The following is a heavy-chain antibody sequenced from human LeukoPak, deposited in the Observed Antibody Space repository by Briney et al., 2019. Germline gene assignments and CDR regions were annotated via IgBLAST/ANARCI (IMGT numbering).Heavy chain of an antibody. J-gene: IGHJ5*02. D-gene: IGHD2-2*01. CDR2: INPNSGGT. CDR3: ARGGWSLGYCSSSSCLDWFDP. Sequence: ASVKVSCKASRYTFTDYYMHWVRQAPGQGLEWMGWINPNSGGTNYAQKFQGRVTMTRDTSISTAYMELSRLRSDDTAVYYCARGGWSLGYCSSSSCLDWFDPWGQGTLVTVSA. CDR1: RYTFTDYY. V-gene: IGHV1-2*02.